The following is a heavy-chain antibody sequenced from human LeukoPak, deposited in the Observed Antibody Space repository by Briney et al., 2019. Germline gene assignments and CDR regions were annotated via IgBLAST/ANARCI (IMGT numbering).Heavy chain of an antibody. Sequence: PGGSLRLSCAASGFTFDDYGMSWVRQAPGKGLEWVSGINWNGGSTGYADSVKGRFTISRDNAKNSLYLQMNSLRAEDTALYYCARDMRAQWLAQVHDAFDIWGQGTMVTVSS. CDR2: INWNGGST. V-gene: IGHV3-20*04. CDR3: ARDMRAQWLAQVHDAFDI. D-gene: IGHD6-19*01. J-gene: IGHJ3*02. CDR1: GFTFDDYG.